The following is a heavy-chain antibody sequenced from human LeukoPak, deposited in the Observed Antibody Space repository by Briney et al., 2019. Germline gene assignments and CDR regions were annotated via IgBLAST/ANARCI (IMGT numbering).Heavy chain of an antibody. Sequence: GGSLRLSCAASGFTFSRYWIHWVRQAPGKGLEWVSRINPDGSTTTYADSVKGRFTISRDNAKNTVYLQMNSLRAEDTALYHCVRVLSGSWDWFDPWGQGTLVTVSS. CDR1: GFTFSRYW. D-gene: IGHD3-22*01. V-gene: IGHV3-74*01. CDR2: INPDGSTT. CDR3: VRVLSGSWDWFDP. J-gene: IGHJ5*02.